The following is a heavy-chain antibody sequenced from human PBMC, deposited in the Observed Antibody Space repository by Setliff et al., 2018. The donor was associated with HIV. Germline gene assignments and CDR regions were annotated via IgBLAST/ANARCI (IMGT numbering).Heavy chain of an antibody. CDR1: GYTFNSYL. J-gene: IGHJ4*02. V-gene: IGHV1-3*01. CDR3: ARFSSVYAAIDN. D-gene: IGHD2-2*01. CDR2: IHPGNDNR. Sequence: ASVKVSCKASGYTFNSYLVYWVRQAPGQRLEWMGWIHPGNDNREYSQRFQGRLTMTRDTSASMVYMELNSLTSEDTAVYFCARFSSVYAAIDNWGSGTLVTVSS.